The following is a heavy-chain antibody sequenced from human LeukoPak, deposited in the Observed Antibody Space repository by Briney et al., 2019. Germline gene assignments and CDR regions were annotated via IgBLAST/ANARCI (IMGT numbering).Heavy chain of an antibody. J-gene: IGHJ3*02. CDR3: ARDAQIVGATTAFDI. CDR2: IRYDGSNK. D-gene: IGHD1-26*01. Sequence: GGSLRLSCAASGFTFSSYGMHWVRQAPGKGLEWVAFIRYDGSNKYYADSVKGRFTISRDNAKNSLYLQMNSLRAEDTALYYCARDAQIVGATTAFDIWGQGTMVTVSS. V-gene: IGHV3-30*02. CDR1: GFTFSSYG.